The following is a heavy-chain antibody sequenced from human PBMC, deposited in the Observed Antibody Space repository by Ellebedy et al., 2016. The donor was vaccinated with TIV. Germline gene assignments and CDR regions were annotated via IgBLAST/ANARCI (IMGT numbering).Heavy chain of an antibody. V-gene: IGHV3-30*07. CDR2: ISYDGNNQ. J-gene: IGHJ4*02. Sequence: GESLKISCAASGFTFSSYAMHWVRQAPGKGLEWVAVISYDGNNQYYADSVKGRFTISRDNAKNSLYLQMNSLRDEDTAVYYCARGGHGDLNPDYWGQGTLVTVSS. D-gene: IGHD4-17*01. CDR1: GFTFSSYA. CDR3: ARGGHGDLNPDY.